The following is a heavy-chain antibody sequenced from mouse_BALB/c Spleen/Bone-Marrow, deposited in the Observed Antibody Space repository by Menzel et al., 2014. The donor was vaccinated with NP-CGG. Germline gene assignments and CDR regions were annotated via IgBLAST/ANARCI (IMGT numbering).Heavy chain of an antibody. CDR3: AREDGYYGMDY. Sequence: VQLQQSGPELVKPGASVKMSFKASGYTFTSYVLHWVKQKPGQGLEWIGYINPYNDGTKSNEKFKGKATLTSDKSSSTAYMELSSLTSEDSAVYYCAREDGYYGMDYWGQGTSVTVSS. J-gene: IGHJ4*01. CDR2: INPYNDGT. V-gene: IGHV1-14*01. CDR1: GYTFTSYV. D-gene: IGHD2-3*01.